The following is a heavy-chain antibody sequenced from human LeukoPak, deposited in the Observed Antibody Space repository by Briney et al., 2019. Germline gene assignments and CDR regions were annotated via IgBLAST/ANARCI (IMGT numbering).Heavy chain of an antibody. V-gene: IGHV3-53*04. J-gene: IGHJ4*02. CDR2: IYSGGST. D-gene: IGHD6-19*01. Sequence: GGSLRLSCAASGFTVSSNYMSWVRQAPGKWLEWVSVIYSGGSTYYADSVKGRFTISRHNSKNTLYLQMNSLRAEDTAVYYCARDRGSGWYWYFDYWGQGTLVTVSS. CDR1: GFTVSSNY. CDR3: ARDRGSGWYWYFDY.